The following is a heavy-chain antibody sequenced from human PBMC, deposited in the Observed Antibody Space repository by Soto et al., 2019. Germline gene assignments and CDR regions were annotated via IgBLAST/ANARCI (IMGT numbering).Heavy chain of an antibody. Sequence: SVKVSCKASGGTFSSYAISWVRQAPGQGLEWMGGIIPIFGTANYAQKFQGRVTITADESTSTAYMELGSLRSEDTAVYYCARSIGVGYYYYGMDVWGQGTTVTVSS. D-gene: IGHD3-10*01. CDR3: ARSIGVGYYYYGMDV. CDR2: IIPIFGTA. CDR1: GGTFSSYA. V-gene: IGHV1-69*13. J-gene: IGHJ6*02.